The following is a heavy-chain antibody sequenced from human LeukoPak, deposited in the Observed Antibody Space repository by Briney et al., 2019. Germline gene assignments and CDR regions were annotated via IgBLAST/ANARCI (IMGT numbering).Heavy chain of an antibody. CDR1: GYDFTRHG. CDR3: ARGGIAAAGLYYYYGMDV. CDR2: ISAYDGDT. J-gene: IGHJ6*02. V-gene: IGHV1-18*01. D-gene: IGHD6-13*01. Sequence: ASVKVSCKASGYDFTRHGISWVRQAPGQGLEWMGWISAYDGDTKYAQNLQGRVTLTTDTSTSTAYMELRSLRSEDTAVYYCARGGIAAAGLYYYYGMDVWGQGTTVTVSS.